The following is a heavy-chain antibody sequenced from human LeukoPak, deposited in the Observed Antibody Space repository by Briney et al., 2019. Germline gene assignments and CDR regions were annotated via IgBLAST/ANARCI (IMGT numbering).Heavy chain of an antibody. CDR3: ARGSPLYYMDV. CDR1: GYSISSGYY. V-gene: IGHV4-38-2*02. J-gene: IGHJ6*03. Sequence: PSETLSLTCTVSGYSISSGYYWGWIRQPPGKGLEWIGSIYHSGSTYYNPSLKSRVTISVDTSKNQFSLKLSSVTAADTAVYYCARGSPLYYMDVWGKGTTVTVSS. CDR2: IYHSGST.